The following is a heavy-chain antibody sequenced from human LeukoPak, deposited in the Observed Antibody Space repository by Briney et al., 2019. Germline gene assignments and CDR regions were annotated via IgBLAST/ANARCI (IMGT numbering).Heavy chain of an antibody. Sequence: PSETLSLTCTVSDASISSSYFYWSWIRQPPGKELVWIGNVFHSGSTHYSPSLKSRVTISVDTSRKQFSLRLSAATAADTAVYYCARQRGGSWVNDYWGQGTLVTVSS. CDR3: ARQRGGSWVNDY. D-gene: IGHD1-26*01. CDR1: DASISSSYFY. V-gene: IGHV4-39*01. J-gene: IGHJ4*02. CDR2: VFHSGST.